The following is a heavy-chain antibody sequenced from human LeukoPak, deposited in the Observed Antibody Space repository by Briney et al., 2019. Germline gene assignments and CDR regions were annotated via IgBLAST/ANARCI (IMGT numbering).Heavy chain of an antibody. CDR1: GLTFSSYA. Sequence: GGSLRLSCAASGLTFSSYAMSWVRQAPGKGLEWVSTISGNGATTYYADSVKGRFTISRDNSKSTLYMQMNSLRAEDTAVYYCAKRGVATTPDYWGQGTLVTVSS. V-gene: IGHV3-23*01. J-gene: IGHJ4*02. CDR2: ISGNGATT. D-gene: IGHD5-12*01. CDR3: AKRGVATTPDY.